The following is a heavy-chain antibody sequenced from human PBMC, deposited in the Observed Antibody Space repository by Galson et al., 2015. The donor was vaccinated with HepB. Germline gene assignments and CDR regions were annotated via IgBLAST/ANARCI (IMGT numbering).Heavy chain of an antibody. CDR1: GFTFITYA. J-gene: IGHJ6*02. Sequence: SLRLSCAASGFTFITYAMSSVRQAPGKRLEWVSDISESGRTTYYADAVKGRFTNSRDNSEDTLYLQMNSLRAEDTAVYYCARIQNTYFYYGMDVWGQGTTGTVSS. V-gene: IGHV3-23*01. D-gene: IGHD5-18*01. CDR2: ISESGRTT. CDR3: ARIQNTYFYYGMDV.